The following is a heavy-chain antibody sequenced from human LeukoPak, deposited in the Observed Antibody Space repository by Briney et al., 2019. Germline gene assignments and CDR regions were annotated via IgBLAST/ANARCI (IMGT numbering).Heavy chain of an antibody. J-gene: IGHJ4*02. Sequence: GASVKVSCKASGGTFSSYAISWVRQAPGQGLEWMGGIIPIFGTANYAQKFQGRVTITADKSTSTAYMELSSLRSEDTAVYYCARHRYSSSSCFDYWGQGTLVTVSS. CDR2: IIPIFGTA. V-gene: IGHV1-69*06. CDR3: ARHRYSSSSCFDY. CDR1: GGTFSSYA. D-gene: IGHD6-13*01.